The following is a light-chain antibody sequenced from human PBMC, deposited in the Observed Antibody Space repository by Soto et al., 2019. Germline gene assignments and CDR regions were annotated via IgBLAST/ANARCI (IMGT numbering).Light chain of an antibody. J-gene: IGLJ3*02. CDR1: SSNIGSNY. Sequence: QSVLTQPPSASGTPGQRVTISCSGSSSNIGSNYVYWYQQLPGTAPKLLIYRNNQRPSVVPDRFSGSKSGTSASLAISGLRSEDEADYDCAAWDDSLSGWVFGGGTKLTVL. V-gene: IGLV1-47*01. CDR3: AAWDDSLSGWV. CDR2: RNN.